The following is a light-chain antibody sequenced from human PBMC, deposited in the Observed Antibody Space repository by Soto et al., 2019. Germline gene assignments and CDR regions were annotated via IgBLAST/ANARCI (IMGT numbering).Light chain of an antibody. Sequence: QSALTQPASVSGSPGQSITISCTATSSDVGAYNYVSWYRQYPGKAPKLMIYEVINRPSGVSNRFSGSKSGNTASLIISGLQAEDEADYYCSSYTSSSTLVFGGGTKLTVL. CDR2: EVI. J-gene: IGLJ2*01. V-gene: IGLV2-14*01. CDR1: SSDVGAYNY. CDR3: SSYTSSSTLV.